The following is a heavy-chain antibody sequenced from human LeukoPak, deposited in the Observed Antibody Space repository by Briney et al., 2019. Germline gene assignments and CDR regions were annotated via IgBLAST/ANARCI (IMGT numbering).Heavy chain of an antibody. CDR3: ARGGLRIAAAV. J-gene: IGHJ4*02. V-gene: IGHV3-7*01. CDR2: IKQDGSEK. Sequence: GSLRLSCAASGFTFSSYWMTWVRQAPGEGLEWVANIKQDGSEKYYVDSVKGRFTISRDNAKNSLYLQMNSLRAEDTAVYYCARGGLRIAAAVWGQGTLVTVSS. D-gene: IGHD6-13*01. CDR1: GFTFSSYW.